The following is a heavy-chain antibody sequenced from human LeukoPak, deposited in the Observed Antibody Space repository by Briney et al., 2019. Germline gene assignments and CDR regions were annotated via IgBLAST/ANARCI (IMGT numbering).Heavy chain of an antibody. CDR3: ASWDSSSPRPMDV. J-gene: IGHJ6*02. V-gene: IGHV3-30*04. D-gene: IGHD6-13*01. Sequence: PGGSLRLSCAASGFTFSSYAMHWVRQAPGKGLEWVAVISYDGSNKYYADSVKGRFTISRDNAKNSLYLQMNSLRAEDTAVYYCASWDSSSPRPMDVWGQGTAVTVSS. CDR1: GFTFSSYA. CDR2: ISYDGSNK.